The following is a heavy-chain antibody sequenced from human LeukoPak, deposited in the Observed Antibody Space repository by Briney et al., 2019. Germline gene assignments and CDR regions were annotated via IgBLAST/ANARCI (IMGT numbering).Heavy chain of an antibody. CDR3: VKDKTVVSSFVGDY. D-gene: IGHD4-23*01. CDR1: GFTFSSYA. V-gene: IGHV3-23*01. J-gene: IGHJ4*02. CDR2: TTGSGGST. Sequence: GGSLRLSCAASGFTFSSYAMSWVRQAPGKGPKWVSGTTGSGGSTYYADSVKGRFTVSRDNSKNTLDLQMNSLRAEDTAVYFCVKDKTVVSSFVGDYWGQGTLVTVSS.